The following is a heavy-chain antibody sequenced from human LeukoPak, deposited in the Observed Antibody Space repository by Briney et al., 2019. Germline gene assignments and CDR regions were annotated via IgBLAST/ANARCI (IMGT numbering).Heavy chain of an antibody. CDR2: ISANNGNT. CDR1: GYTFTGYY. D-gene: IGHD2/OR15-2a*01. CDR3: ARDLSMDTTSYYYYGMDV. V-gene: IGHV1-18*04. Sequence: ASVKVSCKASGYTFTGYYMHWVRQAPGQGLEWMGWISANNGNTNYAQKFQGRVTMTTDTSTSTAYMELRSLRSDDTAVYYCARDLSMDTTSYYYYGMDVWGQGTTVTVSS. J-gene: IGHJ6*02.